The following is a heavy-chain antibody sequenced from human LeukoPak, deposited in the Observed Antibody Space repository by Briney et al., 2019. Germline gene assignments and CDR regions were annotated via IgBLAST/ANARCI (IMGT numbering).Heavy chain of an antibody. CDR2: INPNGGVT. V-gene: IGHV1-2*02. CDR1: GYTFSGYY. J-gene: IGHJ4*02. CDR3: ARDGGDGYNFYY. Sequence: ASVKVSCKASGYTFSGYYMHWLRQAPGQGLEWMGWINPNGGVTNYAQKFQGRVTMTRDTSISTAYMELSRLRSDDTAVYYCARDGGDGYNFYYWGQGTLVTVSS. D-gene: IGHD5-24*01.